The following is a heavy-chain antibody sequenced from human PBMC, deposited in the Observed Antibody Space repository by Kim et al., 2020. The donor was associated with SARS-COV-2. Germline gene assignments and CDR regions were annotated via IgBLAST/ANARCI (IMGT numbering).Heavy chain of an antibody. D-gene: IGHD2-2*01. CDR3: ARYGVVVPAAMEFYYGMDV. J-gene: IGHJ6*02. CDR2: IYPGDSDT. Sequence: GESLKISCKGSGYSFTSYWIGWVRQMPGKGLEWMGFIYPGDSDTRYSPSFQGQVTISADKSISTAYLQWSSLKASDTAMYYCARYGVVVPAAMEFYYGMDVWGQGTTVTVSS. CDR1: GYSFTSYW. V-gene: IGHV5-51*01.